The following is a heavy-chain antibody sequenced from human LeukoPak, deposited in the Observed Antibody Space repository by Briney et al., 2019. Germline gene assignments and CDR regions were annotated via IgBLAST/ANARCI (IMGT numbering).Heavy chain of an antibody. V-gene: IGHV4-38-2*01. CDR1: GYSISSGYY. D-gene: IGHD4-17*01. Sequence: SETLSLTCAVSGYSISSGYYWGWIRQPPGKGLEWIGSIYHSGSTYYNPSLKSRVTISVDTSKNLFSLKLSSVTAADTAVYYCAREMTTVTTTIDYWGQGTLVTVSS. CDR3: AREMTTVTTTIDY. J-gene: IGHJ4*02. CDR2: IYHSGST.